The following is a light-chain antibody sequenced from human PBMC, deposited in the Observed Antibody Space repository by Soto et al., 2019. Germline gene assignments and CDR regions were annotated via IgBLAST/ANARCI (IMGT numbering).Light chain of an antibody. CDR1: QSVSNNY. Sequence: EIVLTQSPGTLSLSPGERATLSCRASQSVSNNYLAWYQQKPGQAPRLLIYGASNRATGIPARFSGSGSGTDFTLTISRLEPEDFAVYYCQQYGSSPTFGQGTKGDIK. CDR2: GAS. CDR3: QQYGSSPT. V-gene: IGKV3-20*01. J-gene: IGKJ1*01.